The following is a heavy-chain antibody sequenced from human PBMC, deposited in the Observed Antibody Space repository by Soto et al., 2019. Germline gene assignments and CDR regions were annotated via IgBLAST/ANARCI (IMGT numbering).Heavy chain of an antibody. CDR2: INPGGREK. D-gene: IGHD6-13*01. V-gene: IGHV3-7*01. Sequence: EVQLVESGGGLVQPGGSLRLSCAASGFTFGSYWMTWVRQAPGKGLEWVANINPGGREKNYVDSVKGRFTISRDDAEKSHHLQMNSLRVEDTAVYYCAKSAGKQLVPDYWGQGTLVTVSS. CDR1: GFTFGSYW. CDR3: AKSAGKQLVPDY. J-gene: IGHJ4*02.